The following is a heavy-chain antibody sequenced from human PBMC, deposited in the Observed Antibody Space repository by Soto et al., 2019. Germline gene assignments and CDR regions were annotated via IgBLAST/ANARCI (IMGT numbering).Heavy chain of an antibody. CDR2: INHSGST. CDR3: ARVWVGAIYYYYYGMDV. J-gene: IGHJ6*02. CDR1: GGSFSGYY. V-gene: IGHV4-34*01. D-gene: IGHD1-26*01. Sequence: SETLSLTCAVYGGSFSGYYWSWIRQPPWKGLEWIGEINHSGSTNYNPSLKSRVTISVDTSKNQFSLKLSSVTAADTAVYYCARVWVGAIYYYYYGMDVWGQGTTVTVSS.